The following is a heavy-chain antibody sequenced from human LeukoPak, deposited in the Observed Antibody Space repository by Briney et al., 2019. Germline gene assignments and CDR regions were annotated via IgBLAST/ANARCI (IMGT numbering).Heavy chain of an antibody. Sequence: GASVTVSCKASGYTFTSYGISWVRQAPGQGLEWMGWISAYNGNTNYAQKLQGRVTMTTDTATSTAYMELRSLRSDDTAVYYCSREYCSSTSCYPEFDPWGQGTLVTVSS. CDR2: ISAYNGNT. CDR1: GYTFTSYG. CDR3: SREYCSSTSCYPEFDP. V-gene: IGHV1-18*01. J-gene: IGHJ5*02. D-gene: IGHD2-2*01.